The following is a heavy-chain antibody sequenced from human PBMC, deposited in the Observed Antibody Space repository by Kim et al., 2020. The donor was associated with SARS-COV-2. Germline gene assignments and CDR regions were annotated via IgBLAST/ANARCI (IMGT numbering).Heavy chain of an antibody. J-gene: IGHJ4*02. CDR3: ARGKDYGFAY. D-gene: IGHD4-17*01. V-gene: IGHV3-33*01. CDR1: GFTLSSAG. CDR2: ILADGSQK. Sequence: GGSLRLSCVASGFTLSSAGMHWVRQAPGKGLEWVAFILADGSQKYYADSVKGRFTISRDSPKNTLYLQLNSLRADDTAVYYCARGKDYGFAYWGEGTLVT.